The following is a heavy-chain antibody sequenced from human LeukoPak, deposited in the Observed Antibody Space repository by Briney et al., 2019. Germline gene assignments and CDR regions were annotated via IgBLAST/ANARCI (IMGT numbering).Heavy chain of an antibody. CDR3: AVTLLWFGELLDQFDY. J-gene: IGHJ4*02. D-gene: IGHD3-10*01. V-gene: IGHV4-34*01. Sequence: SETLSLTCAVYGGSFSGYYWSWIRQPPGKGVEWIGEINHSGSTNYNPSLKSRVTISVDTSKNQFSLKLSSVTAADTAVYYCAVTLLWFGELLDQFDYWGQGTLVTVSS. CDR1: GGSFSGYY. CDR2: INHSGST.